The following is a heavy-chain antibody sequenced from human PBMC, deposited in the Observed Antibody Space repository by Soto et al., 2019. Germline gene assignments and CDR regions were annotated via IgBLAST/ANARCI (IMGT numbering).Heavy chain of an antibody. CDR2: IGFDGTKK. J-gene: IGHJ4*02. CDR3: AGFTGTGSDTQGRLDS. CDR1: GFRFSGHG. V-gene: IGHV3-30*02. Sequence: QVQLVEFGGGVVQQGGSLSLSCAASGFRFSGHGMHWVRQAPGKGLEWVTFIGFDGTKKDYIDSVKGRFTVSRDNSRNTLFLQMNSLRAEDTAVYFCAGFTGTGSDTQGRLDSWGQGILVTVSS. D-gene: IGHD3-10*01.